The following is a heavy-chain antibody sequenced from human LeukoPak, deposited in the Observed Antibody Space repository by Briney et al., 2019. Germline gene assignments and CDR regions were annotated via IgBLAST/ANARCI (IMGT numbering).Heavy chain of an antibody. CDR2: IYYSGST. D-gene: IGHD6-19*01. J-gene: IGHJ5*02. V-gene: IGHV4-59*01. CDR1: GGSISSYY. Sequence: SETLSLTCTVSGGSISSYYWSWIRQPPGKGLEWIGYIYYSGSTNYNPSLKSRVTISVDTSKNQLSLKLSSVTAADTAVYYCARAHVQWLVPRWFDPWGQGTLVTVSS. CDR3: ARAHVQWLVPRWFDP.